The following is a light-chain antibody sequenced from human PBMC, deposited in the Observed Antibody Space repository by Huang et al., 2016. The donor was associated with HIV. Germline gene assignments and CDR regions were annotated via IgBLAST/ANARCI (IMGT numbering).Light chain of an antibody. CDR2: AAS. CDR1: QGIGDD. V-gene: IGKV1-6*01. CDR3: LQDYTDPHT. J-gene: IGKJ2*01. Sequence: AIQMTQSPSSLSAFVGDRVTITCRASQGIGDDLGWYQQKPGKAPKLLIAAASTLQRGVPSRFSGSGSGTDFTLTISSLQPEDFATYYCLQDYTDPHTFGQGTKLEIK.